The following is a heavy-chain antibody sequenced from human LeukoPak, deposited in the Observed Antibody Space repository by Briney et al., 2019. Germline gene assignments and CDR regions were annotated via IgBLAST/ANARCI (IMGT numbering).Heavy chain of an antibody. Sequence: ASVKVSCKASGYTFTSYDINWVRLATGQGLEWMGWMNPNTGDTGYAQKFQDRVTMTRNTSISTAYMELSSLRSEDTAVYYCARALTYYDSSGYPPHGHFDYWGQGTLVTVSS. CDR2: MNPNTGDT. CDR1: GYTFTSYD. J-gene: IGHJ4*02. V-gene: IGHV1-8*01. CDR3: ARALTYYDSSGYPPHGHFDY. D-gene: IGHD3-22*01.